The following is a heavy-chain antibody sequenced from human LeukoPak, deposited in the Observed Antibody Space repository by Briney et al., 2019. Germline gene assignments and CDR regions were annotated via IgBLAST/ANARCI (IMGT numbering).Heavy chain of an antibody. D-gene: IGHD2-15*01. Sequence: PSETLSLTCTVSGGSISSYYWSWIRQPAGKGLEWIGRIYTSGSTNYNPSLKSRVTMSVDTSKNQFSLKLSSVTAADTAVYYCARDRQVRCGGSCYSESVWFDPWGQGTLVTVSS. CDR1: GGSISSYY. CDR2: IYTSGST. CDR3: ARDRQVRCGGSCYSESVWFDP. V-gene: IGHV4-4*07. J-gene: IGHJ5*02.